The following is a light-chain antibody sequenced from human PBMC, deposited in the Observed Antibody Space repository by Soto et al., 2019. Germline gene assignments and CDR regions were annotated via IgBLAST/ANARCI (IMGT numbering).Light chain of an antibody. CDR1: RYNVGKNL. CDR3: NSYRTNYTWL. Sequence: QSVLTQPPSASGTPGQRVTISCSGGRYNVGKNLVYWYQQRPGTAPKLIIFKNNQRPSGVPDRFSGSNSGSSASLAISGLRSEDEADYYCNSYRTNYTWLFGGGTKLTVL. V-gene: IGLV1-47*01. CDR2: KNN. J-gene: IGLJ3*02.